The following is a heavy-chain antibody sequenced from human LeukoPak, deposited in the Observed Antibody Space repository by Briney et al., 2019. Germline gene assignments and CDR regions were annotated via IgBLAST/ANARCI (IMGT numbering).Heavy chain of an antibody. V-gene: IGHV3-23*01. CDR3: AKETGIILVRGAVDY. Sequence: PGGSLRLSCAASGLTFSSYAMSWVRQAPGKGLEWVSVTSGSGGNPYYADSVKGRFTISRDNSKNTLYLHMNSLRAEDTALYYCAKETGIILVRGAVDYWGQGTLVTVSS. CDR1: GLTFSSYA. J-gene: IGHJ4*02. CDR2: TSGSGGNP. D-gene: IGHD3-10*01.